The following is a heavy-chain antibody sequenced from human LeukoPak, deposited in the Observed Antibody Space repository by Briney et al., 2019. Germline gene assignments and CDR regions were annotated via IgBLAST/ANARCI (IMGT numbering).Heavy chain of an antibody. V-gene: IGHV3-30-3*01. CDR1: GFTFSSYA. D-gene: IGHD6-13*01. CDR3: ASFSGYSSSWYSRTRGRYFDY. Sequence: GGSLRLSYAASGFTFSSYAMHWVRQAPGKGLEWVAVISYDGSNKYYADSVKGRFTISRDNSKNTLYLQMNSLRAEDTAVYYCASFSGYSSSWYSRTRGRYFDYWGQGTLVTVSS. J-gene: IGHJ4*02. CDR2: ISYDGSNK.